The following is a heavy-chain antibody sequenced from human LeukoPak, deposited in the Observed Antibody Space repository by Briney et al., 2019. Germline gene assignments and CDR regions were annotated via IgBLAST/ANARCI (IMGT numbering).Heavy chain of an antibody. D-gene: IGHD3-22*01. CDR3: AKDQSYSDSSGYQYYFVY. V-gene: IGHV3-30*02. CDR1: GFSFSTYG. J-gene: IGHJ4*02. CDR2: IRYDGSND. Sequence: GGSLRLSCAASGFSFSTYGMHWVRQAPGKRLEWVAFIRYDGSNDYYADSVKGRFTISRDNSKNTLSLQMSSLRAEDTALYYCAKDQSYSDSSGYQYYFVYWGQGTMVTVSS.